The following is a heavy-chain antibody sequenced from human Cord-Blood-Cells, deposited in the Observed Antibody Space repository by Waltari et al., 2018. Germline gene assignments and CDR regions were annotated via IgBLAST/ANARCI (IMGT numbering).Heavy chain of an antibody. D-gene: IGHD5-12*01. Sequence: QVQLVQSGAEVKKPGASVKVSCKVSGYTLTELSMHWVRQAPGKGLEWMGGFDPEEGETIYAKKFQGRVTMTEDTSTDTAYMELSSLRSEDTAVYYCATPNSGYDPDAFDIWGQGTMVTVSS. CDR3: ATPNSGYDPDAFDI. CDR1: GYTLTELS. V-gene: IGHV1-24*01. CDR2: FDPEEGET. J-gene: IGHJ3*02.